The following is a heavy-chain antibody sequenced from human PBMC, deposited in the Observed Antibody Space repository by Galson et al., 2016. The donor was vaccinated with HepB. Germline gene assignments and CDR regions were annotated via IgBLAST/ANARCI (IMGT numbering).Heavy chain of an antibody. CDR3: ATGGSTLSLGGSI. J-gene: IGHJ4*02. D-gene: IGHD2-2*01. V-gene: IGHV3-33*01. Sequence: SLRLSCAASGFSFSTGGMQWVRQAPGKGLEWVALIWYDGSQKYYADSVKGRFSVSRDNPMNTLYLQMNSLGVEDTAVYYCATGGSTLSLGGSIWGQGTLVTVSS. CDR1: GFSFSTGG. CDR2: IWYDGSQK.